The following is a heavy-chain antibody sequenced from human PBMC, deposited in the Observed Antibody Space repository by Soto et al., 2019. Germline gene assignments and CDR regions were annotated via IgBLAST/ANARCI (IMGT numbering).Heavy chain of an antibody. CDR3: ANTEAAGSGRYYYYYMDV. CDR2: ISGGGGST. CDR1: GFTFSSYA. J-gene: IGHJ6*03. D-gene: IGHD6-13*01. V-gene: IGHV3-23*01. Sequence: GGSLRLSCAASGFTFSSYAMSWVRQAPGKGLEWVSAISGGGGSTYYADSVKGRFTISRDNSKNTLYLQMNSLGAEDTAIYYCANTEAAGSGRYYYYYMDVWGKGTTVTVSS.